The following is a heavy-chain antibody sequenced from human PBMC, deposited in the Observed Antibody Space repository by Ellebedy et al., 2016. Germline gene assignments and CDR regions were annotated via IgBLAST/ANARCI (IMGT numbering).Heavy chain of an antibody. CDR2: INHSGST. J-gene: IGHJ6*03. V-gene: IGHV4-34*01. D-gene: IGHD3-10*01. CDR3: ARVMRGYYYYMDV. Sequence: SETLSLXCAVYGGSFSGYYWSWIRQPPGKGLEWIGEINHSGSTNYNPSLKSRVTISVDTSKNQFSLKLSSVTAADTAVYYCARVMRGYYYYMDVWGKGTTVTVSS. CDR1: GGSFSGYY.